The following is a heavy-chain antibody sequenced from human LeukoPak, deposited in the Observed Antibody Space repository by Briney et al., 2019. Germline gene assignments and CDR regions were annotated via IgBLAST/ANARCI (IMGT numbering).Heavy chain of an antibody. D-gene: IGHD3-3*01. CDR1: GFTFSSYG. V-gene: IGHV3-33*06. J-gene: IGHJ4*02. CDR3: AKDRVPGGYYDFWSGYYSDFDY. Sequence: QPERSLRLSCAASGFTFSSYGMHWVRQAPGKGLEWVAVIWYDGSNKYYADSVKGRFTISRDNSKNTLYLQMNSLRAEDTAVYYCAKDRVPGGYYDFWSGYYSDFDYWGQGTLVTVSS. CDR2: IWYDGSNK.